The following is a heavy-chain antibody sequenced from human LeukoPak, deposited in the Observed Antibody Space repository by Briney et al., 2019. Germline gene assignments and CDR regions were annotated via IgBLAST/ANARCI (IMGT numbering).Heavy chain of an antibody. D-gene: IGHD6-13*01. J-gene: IGHJ4*02. CDR1: GYSFTSYW. CDR2: IYPGDSDT. V-gene: IGHV5-51*01. CDR3: ARHVVIAAAGRVLDY. Sequence: GESLKISCKGSGYSFTSYWIGWVRQMPGKGLEWMGIIYPGDSDTRYSPSFQGQVTISADKSISTAYLQWSSLKASDTAMYYCARHVVIAAAGRVLDYWGQGTLVTVSS.